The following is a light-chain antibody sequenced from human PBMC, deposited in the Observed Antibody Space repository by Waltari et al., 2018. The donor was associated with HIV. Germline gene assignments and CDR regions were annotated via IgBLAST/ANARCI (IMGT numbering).Light chain of an antibody. J-gene: IGLJ2*01. V-gene: IGLV2-8*01. CDR3: SSYAGSNNSVV. Sequence: QSALTQPPSASGSLGQSVTIYCTGTSSDVGGYNYVSWYQQHPGKAPKLMIYEVTKRPSGGPDRFSGSKAGNAASLTFSGLQAEDEAYYYCSSYAGSNNSVVFGGGTKLTVL. CDR2: EVT. CDR1: SSDVGGYNY.